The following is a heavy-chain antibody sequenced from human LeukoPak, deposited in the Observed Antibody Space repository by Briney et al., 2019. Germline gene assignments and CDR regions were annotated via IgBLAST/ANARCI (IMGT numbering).Heavy chain of an antibody. J-gene: IGHJ4*02. D-gene: IGHD1-1*01. V-gene: IGHV4-34*01. CDR2: INHSGST. CDR3: ATGETGSTLGGY. CDR1: GGSFSGYY. Sequence: SETLSLTCAVYGGSFSGYYWSWIRQPPGKGLEWIGEINHSGSTNYNPSLKSRVTISVDTSKNQFSLKLTSVTAADTAVYYCATGETGSTLGGYWGQGTLVTVSS.